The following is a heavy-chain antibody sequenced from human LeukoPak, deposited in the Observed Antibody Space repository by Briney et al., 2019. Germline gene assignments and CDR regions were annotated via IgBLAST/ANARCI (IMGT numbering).Heavy chain of an antibody. CDR1: GYTFTGYY. D-gene: IGHD1-1*01. CDR3: ARYPGTINPFDY. V-gene: IGHV1-2*02. CDR2: INPNSGGT. J-gene: IGHJ4*02. Sequence: ASVKVSCKASGYTFTGYYMHWVRQAPGQGLEWMGWINPNSGGTNYAQKFQGRVTMTRDTSISTAYMELSRLRSDDTAVYYCARYPGTINPFDYWGQGTLVTVSS.